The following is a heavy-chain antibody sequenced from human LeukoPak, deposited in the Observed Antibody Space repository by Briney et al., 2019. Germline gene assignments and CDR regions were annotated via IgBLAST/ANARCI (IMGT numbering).Heavy chain of an antibody. CDR2: IYFGGST. CDR1: GGSVSSINYY. J-gene: IGHJ5*02. D-gene: IGHD2-2*01. Sequence: SETLPLTCTVSGGSVSSINYYWGWIRQPPGKGLEWIGHIYFGGSTNYNPSLQSRVTISVDTSRNQFSLNLISVTAADTAVYYCARQYQLLHWFDPWGQGTLVTVSS. V-gene: IGHV4-61*01. CDR3: ARQYQLLHWFDP.